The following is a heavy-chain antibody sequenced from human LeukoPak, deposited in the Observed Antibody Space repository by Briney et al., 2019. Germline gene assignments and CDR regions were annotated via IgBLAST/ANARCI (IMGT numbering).Heavy chain of an antibody. CDR1: GYTFTSYG. CDR2: ISAYNGNT. J-gene: IGHJ3*02. D-gene: IGHD3-22*01. Sequence: ASVKVSCKASGYTFTSYGISWVRQAPGQGLEWMGWISAYNGNTNYAQKLQGRVTMTTDTSTSTAYMELRSLRSDDTAVYYCARTYDSSGYYYGAFDNWGQGTMVTVSS. V-gene: IGHV1-18*01. CDR3: ARTYDSSGYYYGAFDN.